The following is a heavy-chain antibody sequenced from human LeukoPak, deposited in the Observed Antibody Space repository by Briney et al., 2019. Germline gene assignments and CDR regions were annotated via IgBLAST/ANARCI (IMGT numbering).Heavy chain of an antibody. CDR2: INPNSGGT. Sequence: ASVKVSCKASGYTFTGYYMHWVRQAPGQGLEWMGWINPNSGGTNYAQKFQGRVTMTRDTSISTAYMELSRLRSDDTAVYYCARDSRAPGKYYDILTGFDPWGQGTLVTVSS. V-gene: IGHV1-2*02. CDR3: ARDSRAPGKYYDILTGFDP. D-gene: IGHD3-9*01. CDR1: GYTFTGYY. J-gene: IGHJ5*02.